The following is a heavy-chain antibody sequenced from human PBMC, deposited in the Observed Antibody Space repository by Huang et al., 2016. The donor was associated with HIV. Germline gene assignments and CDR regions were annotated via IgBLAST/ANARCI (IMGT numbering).Heavy chain of an antibody. CDR2: ISNDGSSK. CDR3: AKDGRGSGTYYDYFEY. Sequence: QVQLVESGGGVVQPGRSLRLSCAAFGFTCNKFDMHWVRQAPGKVRELVAIISNDGSSKYHADSVKGRFTISRDNSKNTVDLQMNRLRVEDTAVYYCAKDGRGSGTYYDYFEYWGQGTLVTVSS. V-gene: IGHV3-30*18. J-gene: IGHJ4*02. D-gene: IGHD1-26*01. CDR1: GFTCNKFD.